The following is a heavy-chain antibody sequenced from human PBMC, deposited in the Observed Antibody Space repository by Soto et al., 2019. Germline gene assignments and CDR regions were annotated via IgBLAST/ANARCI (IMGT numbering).Heavy chain of an antibody. Sequence: SETLSLTCTVSGGSISSYYWSWIRQPPGKGLEWIGYIYYSGSTNYNPSLKSRVTISVDTSKNQFSLKLSSVTAADTAVYSCARGAGGYSYGYYYYYYMDVWGKGTTVTVSS. J-gene: IGHJ6*03. CDR3: ARGAGGYSYGYYYYYYMDV. CDR2: IYYSGST. CDR1: GGSISSYY. D-gene: IGHD5-18*01. V-gene: IGHV4-59*01.